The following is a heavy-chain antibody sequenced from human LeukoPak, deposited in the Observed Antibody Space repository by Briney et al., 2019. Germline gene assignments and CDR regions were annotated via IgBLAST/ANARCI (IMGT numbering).Heavy chain of an antibody. J-gene: IGHJ4*02. V-gene: IGHV4-34*01. CDR3: ARDRAYYYGSGFDY. Sequence: PSGTLSLACAVYGGSFSGYYWSWIRQPPGKGLEWIGEINHSGSTNYNPSLKSRVTISVDTSKNQFSLKLSSVTAADTAVYYCARDRAYYYGSGFDYWGQGTLVTVSS. CDR2: INHSGST. D-gene: IGHD3-10*01. CDR1: GGSFSGYY.